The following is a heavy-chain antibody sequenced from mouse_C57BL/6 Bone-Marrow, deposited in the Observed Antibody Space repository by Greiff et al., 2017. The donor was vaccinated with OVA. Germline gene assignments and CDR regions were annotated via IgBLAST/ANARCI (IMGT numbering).Heavy chain of an antibody. CDR3: ARGGLLDYFDY. D-gene: IGHD2-3*01. Sequence: VKLQESGAELVRPGTSVRMSCKASGYTFTNYWIGWAKQRPGHGLEWIGDIYPGGGYTNYNEKFKGKATMTADKSSSTAYMQLSSLTSEESAIYYCARGGLLDYFDYWGQGTTLTVSS. V-gene: IGHV1-63*01. J-gene: IGHJ2*01. CDR2: IYPGGGYT. CDR1: GYTFTNYW.